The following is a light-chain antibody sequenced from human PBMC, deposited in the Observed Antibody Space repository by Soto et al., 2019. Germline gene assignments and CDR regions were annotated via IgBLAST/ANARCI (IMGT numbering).Light chain of an antibody. J-gene: IGKJ1*01. CDR2: GAS. Sequence: EIVMTQSPATLSVSPGERATLSCRASQTVLSNLAWYQQKPGQAPRLLIYGASTRATGTPARFSGSGSGTEFTLTISSLQSVDFAVYYCQQYNNWPPWTFGQGTKVDIK. CDR1: QTVLSN. CDR3: QQYNNWPPWT. V-gene: IGKV3-15*01.